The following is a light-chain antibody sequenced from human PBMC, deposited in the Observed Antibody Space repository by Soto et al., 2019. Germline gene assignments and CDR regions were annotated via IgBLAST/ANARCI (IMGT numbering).Light chain of an antibody. Sequence: DIQMTQSPSSLSAYVGDRVTITCRASQDIRNDLAWYRQRPGKAPELLIFAAYTLQSGTSSRFRGSASGTDFTLTISSLQPEDVATYYCQRYDSAPHTFLFAGGTKVDIK. CDR1: QDIRND. CDR2: AAY. CDR3: QRYDSAPHTFL. J-gene: IGKJ4*01. V-gene: IGKV1-27*01.